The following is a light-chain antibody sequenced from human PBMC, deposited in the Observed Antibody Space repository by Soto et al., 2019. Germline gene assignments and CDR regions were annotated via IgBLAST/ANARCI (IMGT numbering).Light chain of an antibody. J-gene: IGKJ4*01. CDR1: QGFSNS. CDR2: GAS. Sequence: DIQMTQSPSSLTASIGDRVTISCRASQGFSNSLAWYQQKPGKVPTLLIYGASILQSGVPSRFSGSGSGTEFTLTISCLQPEDVATYFCQKYDSAPLTCGGGPKVEIK. V-gene: IGKV1-27*01. CDR3: QKYDSAPLT.